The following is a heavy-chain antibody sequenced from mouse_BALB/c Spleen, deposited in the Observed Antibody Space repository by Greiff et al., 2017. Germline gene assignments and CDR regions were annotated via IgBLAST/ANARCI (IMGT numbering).Heavy chain of an antibody. CDR3: ASLLRRYAMDY. CDR1: GYTFTSYW. V-gene: IGHV1-69*02. Sequence: VQLQQPGAELVKPGASVKLSCKASGYTFTSYWMHWVKQRPGQGLEWIGEIDPSDSYTNYNQKFKGKATLTVDKSSSTAYMQLSSLTSEDSAVYYCASLLRRYAMDYWGQGTSVTVSS. D-gene: IGHD1-2*01. CDR2: IDPSDSYT. J-gene: IGHJ4*01.